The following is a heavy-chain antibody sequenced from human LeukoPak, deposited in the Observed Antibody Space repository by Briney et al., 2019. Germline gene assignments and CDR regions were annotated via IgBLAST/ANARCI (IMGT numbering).Heavy chain of an antibody. CDR2: ISWNSGSI. CDR3: AKDMGIIMALLQN. J-gene: IGHJ4*02. CDR1: GFTFDDYA. V-gene: IGHV3-9*01. Sequence: GGSLRLSCAASGFTFDDYAMHWVRQAPGKGLEWVSGISWNSGSIDYADSVKGRFTISRDNSKSSLFLQMNSLKAEDTALYYCAKDMGIIMALLQNWGQGTLVTVSS. D-gene: IGHD3-10*01.